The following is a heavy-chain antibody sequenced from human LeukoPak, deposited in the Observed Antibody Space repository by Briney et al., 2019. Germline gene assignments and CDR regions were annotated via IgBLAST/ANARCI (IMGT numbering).Heavy chain of an antibody. CDR2: TYYRSKWYY. CDR3: ARDPVGGSTIFDY. V-gene: IGHV6-1*01. Sequence: SQTLSLACAISGDSVSSNSDAWDWIRQSPSRGLEWLGRTYYRSKWYYDYAVAVKSRISINPDTSKNQFSLQLSSVTPEDTAVYYCARDPVGGSTIFDYWGQGTLVTVSS. CDR1: GDSVSSNSDA. J-gene: IGHJ4*02. D-gene: IGHD1-26*01.